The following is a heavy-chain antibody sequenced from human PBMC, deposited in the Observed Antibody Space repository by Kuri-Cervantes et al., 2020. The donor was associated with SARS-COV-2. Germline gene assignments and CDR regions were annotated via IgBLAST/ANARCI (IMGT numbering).Heavy chain of an antibody. V-gene: IGHV4-4*07. CDR3: ARDADSSGSLDY. Sequence: SCTVSGGSISSYYWSWIRQPTGKGLEWIGRIYTSGSTNYNPSLKSRVTMSVDTSKNQFSLKLSSVTAADTAVYYCARDADSSGSLDYWGQGTLVTVSS. J-gene: IGHJ4*02. CDR2: IYTSGST. D-gene: IGHD3-22*01. CDR1: GGSISSYY.